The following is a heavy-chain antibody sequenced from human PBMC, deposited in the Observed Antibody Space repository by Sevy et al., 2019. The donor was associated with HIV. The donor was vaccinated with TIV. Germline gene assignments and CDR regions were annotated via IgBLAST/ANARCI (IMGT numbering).Heavy chain of an antibody. D-gene: IGHD2-2*01. CDR3: ARHGCSSTSCFIPLYYFDY. V-gene: IGHV4-39*01. CDR2: IYYSGST. CDR1: GGSISSSSYY. Sequence: SETLSLTCTVSGGSISSSSYYWGWIRQPPGKGLEWIGSIYYSGSTYYNPSLKSRVTISVDTSKNQFSLKLSSVTAADTAVYYCARHGCSSTSCFIPLYYFDYWGQGTLVTVSS. J-gene: IGHJ4*02.